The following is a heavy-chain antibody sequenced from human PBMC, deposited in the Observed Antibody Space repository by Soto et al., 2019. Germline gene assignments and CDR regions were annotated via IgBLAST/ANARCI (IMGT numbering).Heavy chain of an antibody. CDR1: GGSISSYY. V-gene: IGHV4-59*01. CDR2: IYYSGST. CDR3: ARSDGRY. J-gene: IGHJ4*02. Sequence: SETLSLTCTVSGGSISSYYWSWIRQPPGKVLEWIGYIYYSGSTNYNPSLKSRVTISVDTSKNQFSLKLSFVTAADTAVYYCARSDGRYWGQGTLVTVSS.